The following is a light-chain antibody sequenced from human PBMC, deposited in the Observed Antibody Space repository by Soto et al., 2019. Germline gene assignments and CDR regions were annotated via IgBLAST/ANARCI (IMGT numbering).Light chain of an antibody. CDR3: QQYDKWPGT. Sequence: EIVMTQSPVTLSVSPGEGATLFCRASQSVRNNLAWYQQKPGLAPRLLIYAVSTRATGVPARFSGNGSETEFTLTISSLQSEDSAVYYCQQYDKWPGTFGQGTKVDIK. J-gene: IGKJ1*01. CDR1: QSVRNN. CDR2: AVS. V-gene: IGKV3-15*01.